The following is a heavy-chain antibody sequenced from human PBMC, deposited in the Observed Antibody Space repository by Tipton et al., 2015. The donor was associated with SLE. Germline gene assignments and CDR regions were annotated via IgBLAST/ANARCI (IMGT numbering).Heavy chain of an antibody. Sequence: SLRLSCAASGFTFSSYAMSWVRQAPGKGLEWVSAISGSGGSTYYADSVKGRFTISRGNSKNTLYLQMNSLRAEDTAVYYCAKDRMVQGANSFDYWGQGTLVTVSS. V-gene: IGHV3-23*01. CDR3: AKDRMVQGANSFDY. J-gene: IGHJ4*02. CDR2: ISGSGGST. CDR1: GFTFSSYA. D-gene: IGHD3-10*01.